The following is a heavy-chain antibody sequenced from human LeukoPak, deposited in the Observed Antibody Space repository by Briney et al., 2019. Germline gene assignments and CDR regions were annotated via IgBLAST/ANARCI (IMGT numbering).Heavy chain of an antibody. J-gene: IGHJ4*02. Sequence: PGGSLRLSCAASGFTVSNYEMNWVRQAPGKGLEWVANIKTDGSLTYYVDSVKGRFTISRDNAKNSLYLQMNSLRAEDTAVYYCARDLNWETYWGQGTLVTVSS. CDR2: IKTDGSLT. V-gene: IGHV3-7*01. CDR3: ARDLNWETY. D-gene: IGHD7-27*01. CDR1: GFTVSNYE.